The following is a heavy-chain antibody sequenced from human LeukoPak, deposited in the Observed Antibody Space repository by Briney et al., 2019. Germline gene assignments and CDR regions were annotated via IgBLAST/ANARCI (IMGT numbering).Heavy chain of an antibody. D-gene: IGHD4-17*01. CDR3: ARDSALLNNGDWYGGSDY. CDR2: MSALNGNT. J-gene: IGHJ4*02. CDR1: GCTFTSFG. Sequence: ASVKVSCKASGCTFTSFGISWVRHAPGQGLEWMGWMSALNGNTNYQHKFQGRVTMTTDTSKNTAYMELRSLRSDDTAMYYCARDSALLNNGDWYGGSDYWGQGTLVTVSS. V-gene: IGHV1-18*01.